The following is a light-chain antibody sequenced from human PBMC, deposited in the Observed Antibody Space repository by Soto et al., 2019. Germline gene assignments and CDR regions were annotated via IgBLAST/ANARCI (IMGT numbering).Light chain of an antibody. J-gene: IGLJ2*01. CDR2: DNY. CDR1: SSNIGDNF. V-gene: IGLV1-51*01. Sequence: QSVLTQPPSVSAAPGQKVTISCSGSSSNIGDNFVSWYQHLPGTAPKLLIYDNYKRPSGIPDRFSGSKAGTSATLDITGLQTGDEADYYCGTWDSSLNGYVLFGGGTKVTVL. CDR3: GTWDSSLNGYVL.